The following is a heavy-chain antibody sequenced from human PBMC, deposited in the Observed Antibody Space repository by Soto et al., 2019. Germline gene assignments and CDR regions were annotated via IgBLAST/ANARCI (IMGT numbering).Heavy chain of an antibody. J-gene: IGHJ4*02. V-gene: IGHV1-3*05. Sequence: QVQLVQSGAEEKKSGASVKVSCKASGYTFISYAMHWVRQAPGQSLEWMGWINPGNGDTKYSQTLQGRVTLTRDTSANTAYMELTSLHSGDTAVYYCAAGGGGSRYWGQGTLVTVSS. D-gene: IGHD2-15*01. CDR1: GYTFISYA. CDR3: AAGGGGSRY. CDR2: INPGNGDT.